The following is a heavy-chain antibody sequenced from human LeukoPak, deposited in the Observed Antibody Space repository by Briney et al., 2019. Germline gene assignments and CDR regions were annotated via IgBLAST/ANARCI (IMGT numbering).Heavy chain of an antibody. CDR3: ARDTLGIAARTYDY. CDR2: IYYSGST. CDR1: GGSISSYY. J-gene: IGHJ4*02. V-gene: IGHV4-59*01. D-gene: IGHD6-6*01. Sequence: SSETLSLTCTVSGGSISSYYWSWIRQPPGKGLEWIGYIYYSGSTNYNPSLKSRVTISVDTSKNQFSLKLSSVTAADTAVYYCARDTLGIAARTYDYWGQGTLVTVSS.